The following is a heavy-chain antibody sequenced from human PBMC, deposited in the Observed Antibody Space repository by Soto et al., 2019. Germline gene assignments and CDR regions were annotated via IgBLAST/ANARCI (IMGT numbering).Heavy chain of an antibody. V-gene: IGHV1-69*13. J-gene: IGHJ4*02. CDR1: GFTFTSSA. Sequence: GASVKVSCKASGFTFTSSAVQWVRQARGQRLEWIGWIIPIFGTANYAQKFQGRVTITADESTSTAYMELSSLRSEDTAVYYCARGYDYGARFDYWGQGTLVTVSS. D-gene: IGHD4-17*01. CDR3: ARGYDYGARFDY. CDR2: IIPIFGTA.